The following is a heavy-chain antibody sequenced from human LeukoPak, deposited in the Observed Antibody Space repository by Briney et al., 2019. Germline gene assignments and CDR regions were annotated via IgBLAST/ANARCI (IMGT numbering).Heavy chain of an antibody. Sequence: SETLSLTCTVSGGSISSSYSYWGWIRQPPGKGLEWIGSVHYTGSTYYNPSLKSRITISVDTSKNQFSLKVSSVTAADMAVYYCAPRDSDGGNPVLDYWGQGTLVTVSS. V-gene: IGHV4-39*01. CDR2: VHYTGST. J-gene: IGHJ4*02. CDR3: APRDSDGGNPVLDY. D-gene: IGHD4-23*01. CDR1: GGSISSSYSY.